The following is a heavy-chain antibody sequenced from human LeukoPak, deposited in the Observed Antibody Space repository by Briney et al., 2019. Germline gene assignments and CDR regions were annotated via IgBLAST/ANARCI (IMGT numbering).Heavy chain of an antibody. CDR1: GYTFTSYG. D-gene: IGHD2-2*02. V-gene: IGHV1-18*01. Sequence: AAVKVSCKASGYTFTSYGISWVRQAPGQGLELMGWISAYNGNRNYAQKLQGRVTMTTDTSTSTAYMELRSMRSDDTAVYYCARDLIVLVQAAIGGNWFDPWGQGTLVTVSS. CDR3: ARDLIVLVQAAIGGNWFDP. CDR2: ISAYNGNR. J-gene: IGHJ5*02.